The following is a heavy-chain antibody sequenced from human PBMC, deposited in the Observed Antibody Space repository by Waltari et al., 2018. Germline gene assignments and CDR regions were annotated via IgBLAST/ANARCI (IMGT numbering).Heavy chain of an antibody. V-gene: IGHV3-7*01. Sequence: EVQLVESGGGLVQPGGSLRLSCAASGFTFSTYWINWVRQAPGEVRGEVANINQDGIEKYYVDAGKGRFTISRDNAKNSLYLQMNSLRVEDTAVYYCARTMRGGGNYWGQGTLVTVSS. D-gene: IGHD2-15*01. CDR1: GFTFSTYW. CDR2: INQDGIEK. CDR3: ARTMRGGGNY. J-gene: IGHJ4*02.